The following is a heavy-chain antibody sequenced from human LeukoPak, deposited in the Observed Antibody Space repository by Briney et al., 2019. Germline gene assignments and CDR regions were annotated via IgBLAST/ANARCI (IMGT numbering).Heavy chain of an antibody. CDR1: GGSISSYY. V-gene: IGHV4-59*01. CDR2: IYYSGST. Sequence: SEILSLTCTVSGGSISSYYWSWIRQPPGKGLEWIGYIYYSGSTNYNPSLKSRVTISVGTSKNQFSLKLSSVTAADTAVYYCARSLGDPWGQGTLVTVSS. CDR3: ARSLGDP. J-gene: IGHJ5*02. D-gene: IGHD3-3*02.